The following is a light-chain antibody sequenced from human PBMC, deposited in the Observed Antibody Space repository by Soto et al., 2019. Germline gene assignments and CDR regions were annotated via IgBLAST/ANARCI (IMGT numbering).Light chain of an antibody. V-gene: IGKV1-5*01. J-gene: IGKJ1*01. CDR2: DAS. CDR1: QSISSW. CDR3: QQYNSYPWT. Sequence: DIPMTQSPSTRSASVGDRVTITCRASQSISSWLAWYQQKPGKAPKLLIYDASSLESGVPLRFSGSGSGTAFTLTISSLQPDDSATYYCQQYNSYPWTFGQGTKVQIK.